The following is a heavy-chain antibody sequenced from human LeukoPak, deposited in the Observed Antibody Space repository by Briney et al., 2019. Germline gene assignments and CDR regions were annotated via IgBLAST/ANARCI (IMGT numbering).Heavy chain of an antibody. Sequence: SETLSLTCTVSGGSISSSSYYWGWIRQPPGKGLEWIGSIYYSGSTYYNPSLKSRVTISVDTSKNQFSLKLSSVTAADTAVYYCARRYSSGWYGFDYWGQGTWSPSPQ. J-gene: IGHJ4*02. D-gene: IGHD6-19*01. CDR3: ARRYSSGWYGFDY. V-gene: IGHV4-39*01. CDR2: IYYSGST. CDR1: GGSISSSSYY.